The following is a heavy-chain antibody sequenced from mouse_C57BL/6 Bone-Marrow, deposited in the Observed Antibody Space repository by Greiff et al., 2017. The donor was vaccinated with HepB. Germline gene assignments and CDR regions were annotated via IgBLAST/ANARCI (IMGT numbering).Heavy chain of an antibody. CDR1: GYTFTSYW. Sequence: QVQLQQPGAELVMPGASVKLSCKASGYTFTSYWMHWVKQRPGQGLEWIGEIDPSDSYTNYNQKFKGKSTLTVDKSSSTAYMQLSSLTSEDSAVYYCARSGDYLRFFDYWGQGTTLTVSS. V-gene: IGHV1-69*01. J-gene: IGHJ2*01. CDR2: IDPSDSYT. D-gene: IGHD2-4*01. CDR3: ARSGDYLRFFDY.